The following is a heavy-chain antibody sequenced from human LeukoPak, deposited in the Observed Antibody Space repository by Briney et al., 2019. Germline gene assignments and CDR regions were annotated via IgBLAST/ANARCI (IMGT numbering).Heavy chain of an antibody. J-gene: IGHJ6*02. D-gene: IGHD2-15*01. Sequence: PGGSLRLSCAASGFTFSSYVMNWVRQAPGKGLEWVSAISGSGGTTYYADSVKGRFTISRDNSKNTLYLQMNSLRAEDTAVYYCAGRHCSGDSCYSVFYYYAMDVWGQGTTVTVSS. CDR1: GFTFSSYV. CDR2: ISGSGGTT. CDR3: AGRHCSGDSCYSVFYYYAMDV. V-gene: IGHV3-23*01.